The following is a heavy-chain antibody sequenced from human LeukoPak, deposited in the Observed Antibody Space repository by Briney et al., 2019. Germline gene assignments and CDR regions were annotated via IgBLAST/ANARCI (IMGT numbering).Heavy chain of an antibody. CDR3: ARRAGAYSHPYDY. D-gene: IGHD4/OR15-4a*01. V-gene: IGHV3-23*01. Sequence: GGSLRLSCAASGFTFSSYWMNWVRQAPGKGLEWVSAISGSGGSTYYADSVKGRFTISRDNSKNTLYLQMNSLRAEDTAVYYCARRAGAYSHPYDYWGQGTLVTVSS. J-gene: IGHJ4*02. CDR2: ISGSGGST. CDR1: GFTFSSYW.